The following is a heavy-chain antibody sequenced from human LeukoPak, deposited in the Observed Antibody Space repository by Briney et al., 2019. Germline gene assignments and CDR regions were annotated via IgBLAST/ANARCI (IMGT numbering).Heavy chain of an antibody. D-gene: IGHD1-1*01. J-gene: IGHJ4*02. V-gene: IGHV3-33*06. CDR3: AKEGTGIHFDY. CDR2: IWYDGSNK. CDR1: GFTFSSYG. Sequence: GSLRLSCAASGFTFSSYGMHWVRQAPGKGLEWVAVIWYDGSNKYYADSVKGRFTISRDNFKNTLYLQMNSLRVEDTAVYYCAKEGTGIHFDYWGQGTLVTVSS.